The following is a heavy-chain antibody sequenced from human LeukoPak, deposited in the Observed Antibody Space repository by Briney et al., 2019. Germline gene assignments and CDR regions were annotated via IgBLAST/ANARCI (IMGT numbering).Heavy chain of an antibody. V-gene: IGHV3-66*01. J-gene: IGHJ4*02. CDR3: TTRPDGNDVPYFDY. D-gene: IGHD5-12*01. CDR2: IYSGGSS. CDR1: GLTVGFKC. Sequence: GGSLRPSSAASGLTVGFKCMSAGRQAPGERQWCVSIIYSGGSSYYADSVKGRFTVSRDTSKNTLYLQMNSLRAEDTAVYYCTTRPDGNDVPYFDYWGQGTLVTVSS.